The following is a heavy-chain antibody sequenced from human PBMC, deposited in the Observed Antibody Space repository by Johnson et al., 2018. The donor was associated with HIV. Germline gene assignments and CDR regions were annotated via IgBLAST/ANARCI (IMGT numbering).Heavy chain of an antibody. CDR1: GLTFDDYG. Sequence: VQLVESGGGVVRPGGSLRLSCAASGLTFDDYGMNWVRQAPGKGLEWVSGINWNGGSTGYADSVKGRFTISRDNSKKTLYLQMNSLRHEDKAVYFCAKDAGSGSSWEFAFDIWGQGTKVTVSS. J-gene: IGHJ3*02. CDR2: INWNGGST. D-gene: IGHD3-10*01. V-gene: IGHV3-20*04. CDR3: AKDAGSGSSWEFAFDI.